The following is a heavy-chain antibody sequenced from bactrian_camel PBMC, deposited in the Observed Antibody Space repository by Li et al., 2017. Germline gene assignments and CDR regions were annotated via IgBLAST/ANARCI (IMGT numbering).Heavy chain of an antibody. Sequence: LVESGGGSARTGGSLTLSCAVSGNGDGSGYWCTGWFRQAPGKEREGVAAISGDGLIDYADSVKGRFTISKDNAQNTLYLQMNRLKPEDTAMYYCAADAGTGGGWCSLSQNYPYWGRGTQVTVS. CDR3: AADAGTGGGWCSLSQNYPY. CDR2: ISGDGLI. V-gene: IGHV3S53*01. D-gene: IGHD7*01. J-gene: IGHJ4*01. CDR1: GNGDGSGYWC.